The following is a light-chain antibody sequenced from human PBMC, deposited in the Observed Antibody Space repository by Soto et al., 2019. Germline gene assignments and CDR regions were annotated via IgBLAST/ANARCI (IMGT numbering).Light chain of an antibody. CDR3: ALWDDSLNGPV. J-gene: IGLJ3*02. V-gene: IGLV1-44*01. CDR2: SNS. CDR1: SSNIGSNT. Sequence: QLVLTQPPSASGTPGQRVTISCSGSSSNIGSNTVNWYQHLPGTAPKLLIYSNSRRPSGVPDRFSGSKSGTSASLAISGLQSDDEADYYCALWDDSLNGPVFGGGTKVTVL.